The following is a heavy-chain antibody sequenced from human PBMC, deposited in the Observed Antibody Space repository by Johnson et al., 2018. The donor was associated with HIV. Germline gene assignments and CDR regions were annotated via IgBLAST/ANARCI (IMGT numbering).Heavy chain of an antibody. Sequence: QVQLVESGGGVVQPGRSLRLSCAASGFTFSNYGVHWVRQAPGKGLEWVAVISYDGSNKYYADSVKGRFTISRDNSKNTLYLQMNSMRAEDTAVYYCARACRDGYTCDVFDIWGQGTMVTVSS. CDR1: GFTFSNYG. V-gene: IGHV3-30*03. D-gene: IGHD5-24*01. CDR2: ISYDGSNK. J-gene: IGHJ3*02. CDR3: ARACRDGYTCDVFDI.